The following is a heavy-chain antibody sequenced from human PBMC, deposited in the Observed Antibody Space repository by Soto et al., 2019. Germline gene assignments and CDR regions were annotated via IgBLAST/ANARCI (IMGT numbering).Heavy chain of an antibody. Sequence: VKVSCKASGYTFTSYYMHWVRQAPGQGLEWMGLINPGGGRTSYAQKFHGRVTMTRDTSTSTVYVELSSLRSEDTAVYYCARGLAVAYSPALLWGQGTLVTVSS. V-gene: IGHV1-46*01. CDR1: GYTFTSYY. CDR2: INPGGGRT. J-gene: IGHJ4*02. D-gene: IGHD6-19*01. CDR3: ARGLAVAYSPALL.